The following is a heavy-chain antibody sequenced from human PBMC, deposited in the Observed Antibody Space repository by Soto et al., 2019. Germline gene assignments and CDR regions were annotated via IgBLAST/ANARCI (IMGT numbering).Heavy chain of an antibody. V-gene: IGHV4-31*03. CDR3: AREEGYCSSTSCQDWFDP. D-gene: IGHD2-2*01. Sequence: SETLSLTCTVSGGSISSGGYYWSWIRQHPGKGLEWIGYIYYSGSTYYNPSLKSRVTISVDTSKNQFSLKLSSVTAADTAVYYCAREEGYCSSTSCQDWFDPWGQGTLVTVSS. J-gene: IGHJ5*02. CDR2: IYYSGST. CDR1: GGSISSGGYY.